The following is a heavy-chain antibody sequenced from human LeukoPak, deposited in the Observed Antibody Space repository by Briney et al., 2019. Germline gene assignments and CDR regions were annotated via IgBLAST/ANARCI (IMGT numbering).Heavy chain of an antibody. CDR1: GFTFSSYS. J-gene: IGHJ4*02. CDR2: ISSSNSYI. V-gene: IGHV3-21*01. Sequence: GGSLRFSCAASGFTFSSYSMNWVRQAPGKGLEWVSPISSSNSYIYYADSVKGRFTISRGNAKNSLYLQMNSLRAEDTAVYYCARAKQDQYFDYWGQGTLVTVSS. CDR3: ARAKQDQYFDY. D-gene: IGHD1/OR15-1a*01.